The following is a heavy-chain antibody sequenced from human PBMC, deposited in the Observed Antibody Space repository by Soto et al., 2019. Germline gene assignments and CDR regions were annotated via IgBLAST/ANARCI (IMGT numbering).Heavy chain of an antibody. Sequence: PSETLSLTCTVSGGSISSGDYYWSWIRQPPGKGLEWIGYIYYSGSTYYNPSLKSRVTISVDTSKNQFSLKLSSVTAADTAVYYCARVLLMVYATHSSFFDYWGQGTLVTVSS. CDR3: ARVLLMVYATHSSFFDY. CDR2: IYYSGST. V-gene: IGHV4-30-4*01. J-gene: IGHJ4*02. CDR1: GGSISSGDYY. D-gene: IGHD2-8*01.